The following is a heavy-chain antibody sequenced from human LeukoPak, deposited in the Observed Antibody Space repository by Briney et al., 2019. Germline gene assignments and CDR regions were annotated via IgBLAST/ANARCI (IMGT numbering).Heavy chain of an antibody. CDR1: GGSISNYY. D-gene: IGHD3-22*01. CDR3: ARVHYFDSSGYYSSTYYYYMDV. V-gene: IGHV4-59*01. J-gene: IGHJ6*03. Sequence: SETLSLTCTVSGGSISNYYWTWIRQPPGKGLEWIGYISYSGSTKDNPSLKSRVTISIDTSKNQFSLKLSSVTAADTAVYYCARVHYFDSSGYYSSTYYYYMDVWGKGTTVTVSS. CDR2: ISYSGST.